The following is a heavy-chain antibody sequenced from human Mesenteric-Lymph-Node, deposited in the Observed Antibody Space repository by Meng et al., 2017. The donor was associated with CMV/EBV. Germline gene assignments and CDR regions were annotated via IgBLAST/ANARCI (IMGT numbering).Heavy chain of an antibody. D-gene: IGHD3-10*01. Sequence: GESLKISCAASGFTFSSYWMHWVRQAPGKGLEWVSAISGSGGSTYYADSVKGRFTISRDNSKNTLYLQMNSLRAEDTAVYYCAKDKRGFGYWGQGTLVTVSS. V-gene: IGHV3-23*01. CDR2: ISGSGGST. CDR1: GFTFSSYW. J-gene: IGHJ4*02. CDR3: AKDKRGFGY.